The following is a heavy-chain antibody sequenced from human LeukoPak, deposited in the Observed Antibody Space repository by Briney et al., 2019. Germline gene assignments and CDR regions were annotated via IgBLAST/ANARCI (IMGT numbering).Heavy chain of an antibody. CDR3: ARFHTAFDY. CDR2: VYNSGDT. CDR1: GGSTSSDY. Sequence: PSETLSLTCTVSGGSTSSDYWSWIRQSPGKGLEWVGYVYNSGDTGKNPSLKSRVTILLDTSKNQCSLKLTSVSAADTAVYYCARFHTAFDYWGQGTLVTVSS. D-gene: IGHD5-18*01. J-gene: IGHJ4*02. V-gene: IGHV4-59*08.